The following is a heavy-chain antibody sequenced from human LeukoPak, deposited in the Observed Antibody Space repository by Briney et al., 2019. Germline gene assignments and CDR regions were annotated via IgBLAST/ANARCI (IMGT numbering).Heavy chain of an antibody. D-gene: IGHD3-16*01. J-gene: IGHJ4*02. CDR3: ARGVEPLAANTLAY. Sequence: GGSLRLSCAASGFTVITNVMTWVRQAPGKGLEWVAVLYCNGNTKYADSVQGRFTISIDNSKNNLYLKMNSLSPDDTAVYYYARGVEPLAANTLAYWGQGTLVTVSS. CDR1: GFTVITNV. CDR2: LYCNGNT. V-gene: IGHV3-53*01.